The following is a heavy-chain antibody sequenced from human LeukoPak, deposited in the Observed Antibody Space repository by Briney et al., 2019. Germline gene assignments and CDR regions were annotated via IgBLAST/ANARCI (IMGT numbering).Heavy chain of an antibody. CDR2: IVPIFGKT. D-gene: IGHD2-2*01. Sequence: SVKVSCKASGGSFSSNIIGWVRQAPRQGLEWMGGIVPIFGKTKYAQKFQGRVTITTDESSSTAYMELSSLRSDDTAIYYCARGWGIPAPISWFDPWGQGTLVTVSS. J-gene: IGHJ5*02. CDR1: GGSFSSNI. V-gene: IGHV1-69*05. CDR3: ARGWGIPAPISWFDP.